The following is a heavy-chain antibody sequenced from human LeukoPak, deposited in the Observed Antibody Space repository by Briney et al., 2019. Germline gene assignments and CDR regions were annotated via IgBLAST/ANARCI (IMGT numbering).Heavy chain of an antibody. D-gene: IGHD6-13*01. J-gene: IGHJ5*02. CDR2: INHSGST. CDR1: GVSFSGYY. V-gene: IGHV4-34*01. CDR3: ARLGSNSSSWYWFDP. Sequence: KPSETLSLTCAVYGVSFSGYYWSWIRQPPGKGLEWIGEINHSGSTNYNPSLKSRVTISVDTSKNQFSLKLSSVTAADTAVYYCARLGSNSSSWYWFDPWGQGTLVTVSS.